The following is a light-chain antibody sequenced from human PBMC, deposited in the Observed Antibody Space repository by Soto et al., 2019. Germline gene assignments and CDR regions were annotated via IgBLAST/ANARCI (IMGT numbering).Light chain of an antibody. V-gene: IGKV1-27*01. J-gene: IGKJ4*01. CDR1: QGISNY. CDR3: QKYNSARPV. Sequence: DIQMTQSPSSLSASVGDRVTITCRASQGISNYLAWYQQKPGKVPKLLIYDASTLQSGVPSRFSVSGSGTDFTLTISSLQPADVATYYCQKYNSARPVFGGGTKVEIK. CDR2: DAS.